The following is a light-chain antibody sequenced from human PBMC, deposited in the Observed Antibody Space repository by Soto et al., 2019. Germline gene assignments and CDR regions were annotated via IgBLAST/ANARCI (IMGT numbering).Light chain of an antibody. J-gene: IGKJ3*01. CDR2: GAS. CDR3: QQSFSSPFT. CDR1: QSIRSH. V-gene: IGKV1-39*01. Sequence: DIPMTQSPSSLSASVGDRVSITCRASQSIRSHLNWFQHKPGKAPKVLIYGASSLQGGVPSRFSGSGSGTDFTLTIKSLQPEDFATYYCQQSFSSPFTFGHGTKVDVK.